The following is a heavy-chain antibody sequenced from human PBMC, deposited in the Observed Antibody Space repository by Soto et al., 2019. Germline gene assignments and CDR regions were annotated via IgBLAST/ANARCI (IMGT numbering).Heavy chain of an antibody. CDR2: IYYSGST. CDR1: GGSRSRYY. CDR3: ARHNYGSGSTYFDY. Sequence: SETPSITCTVSGGSRSRYYWSWIRPPPGKGLEWIGYIYYSGSTNYNPSLKSRVTISVDTSKNQFSLKLNSMTAADTAVYYCARHNYGSGSTYFDYWGQGTLVTVS. D-gene: IGHD3-10*01. V-gene: IGHV4-59*08. J-gene: IGHJ4*02.